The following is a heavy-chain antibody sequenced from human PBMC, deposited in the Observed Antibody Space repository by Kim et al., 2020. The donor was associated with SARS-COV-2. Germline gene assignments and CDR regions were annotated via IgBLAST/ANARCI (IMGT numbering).Heavy chain of an antibody. J-gene: IGHJ4*02. V-gene: IGHV3-7*03. CDR3: ASRGGYDY. CDR2: GSEK. Sequence: GSEKYYVDSVKGRFTISRDNAKNSLYLQMNSLRAEDTAVYYCASRGGYDYWGQGTLVTVSS. D-gene: IGHD3-22*01.